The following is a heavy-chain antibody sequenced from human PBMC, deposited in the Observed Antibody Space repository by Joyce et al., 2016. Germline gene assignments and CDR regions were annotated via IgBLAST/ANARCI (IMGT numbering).Heavy chain of an antibody. Sequence: QVQLVQSGAEVKKPGASVKVSCKASGYIFTDYYIHWVRQAPGQGLEWLGWITPKSGGSNSGQKFQGRVTLTWDTSVSTAYMELTRLRSDDTAVYFCASGYCRGDCYSPPLSAWGQGTLVTVSS. D-gene: IGHD2-21*02. CDR2: ITPKSGGS. V-gene: IGHV1-2*02. CDR1: GYIFTDYY. J-gene: IGHJ5*02. CDR3: ASGYCRGDCYSPPLSA.